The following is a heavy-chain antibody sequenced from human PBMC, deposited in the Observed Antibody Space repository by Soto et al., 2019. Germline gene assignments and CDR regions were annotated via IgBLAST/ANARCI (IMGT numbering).Heavy chain of an antibody. J-gene: IGHJ6*03. CDR3: ATLAARQNYYYYYTDV. Sequence: ASVKVSCKASGYTFTSYDINWVRQATGQGLGWMGWMNPNSGNTGYAQKFQGRVTMTRNTSISTAYMELSSLRSEDTAVYYCATLAARQNYYYYYTDVWGKGTTVTVSS. CDR1: GYTFTSYD. V-gene: IGHV1-8*01. CDR2: MNPNSGNT. D-gene: IGHD6-6*01.